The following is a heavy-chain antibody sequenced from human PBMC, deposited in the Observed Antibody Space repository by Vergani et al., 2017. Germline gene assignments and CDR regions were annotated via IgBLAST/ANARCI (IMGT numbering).Heavy chain of an antibody. J-gene: IGHJ4*02. V-gene: IGHV3-33*06. CDR2: IWYDGSNK. CDR1: GFTFSNYG. Sequence: QVQLVESGGGVVQPGRSLRLSCAASGFTFSNYGMHWVRQAPGKGLEWVAVIWYDGSNKYYADSVKGRFTISRDNSKNTLYLQMNSLRAEDTAVYYCAKDYSGYYYFDYWGQGTLVTVSS. D-gene: IGHD2-15*01. CDR3: AKDYSGYYYFDY.